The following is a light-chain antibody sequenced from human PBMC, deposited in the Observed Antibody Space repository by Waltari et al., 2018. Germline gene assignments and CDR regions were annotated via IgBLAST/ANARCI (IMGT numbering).Light chain of an antibody. Sequence: QSALTQPRSVSGSPGQSVTISCTGTSSDVGGYHYVSWYQQHPGKAPKLMIYDVSKRPSGVPDRFSGSKSGHTASLTISGLQAEDEADYYCCSYAGTYTYVFGTGTKVTVL. CDR2: DVS. V-gene: IGLV2-11*01. CDR1: SSDVGGYHY. CDR3: CSYAGTYTYV. J-gene: IGLJ1*01.